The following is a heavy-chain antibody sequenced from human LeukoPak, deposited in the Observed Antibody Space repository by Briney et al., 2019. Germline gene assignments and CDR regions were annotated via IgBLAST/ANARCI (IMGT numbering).Heavy chain of an antibody. Sequence: GSLRLSCSASGFTFRSYAMNWVRQAPGKGLEWVSTISGGGGNIYYADSVKGRFTISRDNSKNTLSLQMNSLIAEDTAVYYCAKEFGDYSPPYWGQGTLVTVSS. CDR1: GFTFRSYA. CDR2: ISGGGGNI. CDR3: AKEFGDYSPPY. V-gene: IGHV3-23*01. J-gene: IGHJ4*02. D-gene: IGHD3-10*01.